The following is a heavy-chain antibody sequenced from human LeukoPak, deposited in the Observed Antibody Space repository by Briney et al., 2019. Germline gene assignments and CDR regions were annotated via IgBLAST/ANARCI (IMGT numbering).Heavy chain of an antibody. J-gene: IGHJ1*01. D-gene: IGHD3-3*02. Sequence: SETLSLTCTVSGRSISSYYWSWIRQPPGKGLEWIGYIYYSGSTNYNPSLKSRVTISVDTSKNQFSLKLSSVTAADTAVYYCARSNAFSRSFQHWGQGTLVTVSS. V-gene: IGHV4-59*01. CDR1: GRSISSYY. CDR2: IYYSGST. CDR3: ARSNAFSRSFQH.